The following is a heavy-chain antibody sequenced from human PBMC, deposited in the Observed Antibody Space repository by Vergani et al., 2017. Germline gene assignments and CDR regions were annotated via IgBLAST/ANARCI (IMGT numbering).Heavy chain of an antibody. V-gene: IGHV4-61*02. CDR1: GGPISSGSYY. CDR2: IYTSGST. D-gene: IGHD3-10*01. CDR3: ARGEGSWSNNWFDP. Sequence: QVQLQESGPGLVKPSQILSLTRTVFGGPISSGSYYRSWTRQPAGKGLEWIGRIYTSGSTNYNPSLKSRVTMSVDTSKNQFSLKLSSVTAADTAVYYCARGEGSWSNNWFDPWGQGTLVTVSS. J-gene: IGHJ5*02.